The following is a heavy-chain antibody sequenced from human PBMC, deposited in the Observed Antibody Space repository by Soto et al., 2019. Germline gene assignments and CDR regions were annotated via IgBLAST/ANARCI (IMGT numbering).Heavy chain of an antibody. V-gene: IGHV4-59*01. CDR1: GGSISSYY. J-gene: IGHJ5*02. CDR2: IYYSGST. Sequence: SETLSLTCTVSGGSISSYYWSWIRQPPGKGLEWIGYIYYSGSTNYNPSLKSRVTISVDTSKNQFSLKLSSVTAADTAVYYCARDRVYGDPYIFQAFDPWGQGTLVTVSS. D-gene: IGHD4-17*01. CDR3: ARDRVYGDPYIFQAFDP.